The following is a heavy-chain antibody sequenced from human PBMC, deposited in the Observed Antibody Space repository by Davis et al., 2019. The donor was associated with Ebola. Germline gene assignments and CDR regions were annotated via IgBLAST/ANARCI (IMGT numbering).Heavy chain of an antibody. D-gene: IGHD5-18*01. CDR2: INHSGST. CDR1: GGSFSGYY. V-gene: IGHV4-34*01. Sequence: TETLSLTCAVYGGSFSGYYWSWIRQPPGKGLEWIGEINHSGSTNYNPSLKSRVTISVDTSKNQFSLKLTSVTAADTAMYYCARQASTYSYSQTRVVWFDPWGQGTLVTVSS. CDR3: ARQASTYSYSQTRVVWFDP. J-gene: IGHJ5*02.